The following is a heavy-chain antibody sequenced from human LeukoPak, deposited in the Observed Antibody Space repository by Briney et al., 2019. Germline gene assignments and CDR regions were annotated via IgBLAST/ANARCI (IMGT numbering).Heavy chain of an antibody. D-gene: IGHD3-3*01. V-gene: IGHV3-23*01. J-gene: IGHJ4*02. Sequence: GGSLRLSCAASGFTFSSYAMHWVRQAPGKGLEWVSAISGSGGSTYYADSVKGRFTISRDNSKNTLYLQMNSLRAEDTAVYYCAKELASIRFLEWLPGDYWGQGTLVTVSS. CDR3: AKELASIRFLEWLPGDY. CDR2: ISGSGGST. CDR1: GFTFSSYA.